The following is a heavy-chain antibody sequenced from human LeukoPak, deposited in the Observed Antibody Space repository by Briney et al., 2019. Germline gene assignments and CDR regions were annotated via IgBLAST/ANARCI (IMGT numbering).Heavy chain of an antibody. V-gene: IGHV4-59*01. CDR3: ARAIRTYDILTGYRSLYFDY. Sequence: SETLSLTCTVSGGSISSYYWSWIRQPPGKGLEWIGYIYYSGSTNYNPSLKSRVTISVDTSKNQFSLKLSSVTAADTAVYYCARAIRTYDILTGYRSLYFDYWGQGTLVTVSS. J-gene: IGHJ4*02. CDR2: IYYSGST. CDR1: GGSISSYY. D-gene: IGHD3-9*01.